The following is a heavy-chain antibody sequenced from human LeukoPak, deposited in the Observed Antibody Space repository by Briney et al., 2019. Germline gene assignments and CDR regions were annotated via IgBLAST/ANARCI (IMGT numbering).Heavy chain of an antibody. D-gene: IGHD3-22*01. Sequence: ASVKVSCKASGGTFSSYAISWVRQAPGQGLEWMGGIIPIFGTANYAQKFQGRVTITTDESTSTAYMELSSLRSEDTAVYYCARGWDNSGQIPFFYWGQGTLVTVSS. CDR2: IIPIFGTA. CDR1: GGTFSSYA. J-gene: IGHJ4*02. V-gene: IGHV1-69*05. CDR3: ARGWDNSGQIPFFY.